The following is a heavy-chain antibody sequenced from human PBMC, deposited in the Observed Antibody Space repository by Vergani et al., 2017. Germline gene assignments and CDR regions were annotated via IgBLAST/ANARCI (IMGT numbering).Heavy chain of an antibody. CDR1: GFSVNSHPMR. Sequence: QVTLKESGPALVKPTQTLTLTCTLSGFSVNSHPMRVIWIRQPPGKALEWLARIDWDDDKFYDRSLKTRLTISKDTSKNQVVLRMTNMDPVDTATYYCARTYGSGALFDSWGQGALVTVSS. V-gene: IGHV2-70*04. CDR3: ARTYGSGALFDS. J-gene: IGHJ4*02. D-gene: IGHD3-10*01. CDR2: IDWDDDK.